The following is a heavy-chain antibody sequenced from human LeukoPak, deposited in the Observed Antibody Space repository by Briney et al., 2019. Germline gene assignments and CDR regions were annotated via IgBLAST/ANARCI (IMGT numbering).Heavy chain of an antibody. Sequence: SETLSLTCTVSGGSISSYYWTWIRQPPGKGLEWIGYIYYRGSTYYNPSLKSRVTISVDTSENQFSLNLGSVTAADTAVYYCARVGPTGRAFDYWGQGTLVTVSS. D-gene: IGHD1-26*01. CDR1: GGSISSYY. CDR2: IYYRGST. V-gene: IGHV4-59*01. CDR3: ARVGPTGRAFDY. J-gene: IGHJ4*02.